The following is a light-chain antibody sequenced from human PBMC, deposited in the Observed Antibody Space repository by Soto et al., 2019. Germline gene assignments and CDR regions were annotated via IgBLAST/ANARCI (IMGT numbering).Light chain of an antibody. CDR3: QQYKSYSRT. V-gene: IGKV1-39*01. CDR1: QSISDY. J-gene: IGKJ1*01. Sequence: DIQMTQSPSSLSEFIGDSVTIXXRASQSISDYLNWYQQKPGKAPNIXIYAASSLQSGMPSRFSGSSSGTDFTLSISSLQPEDFATYYCQQYKSYSRTFGQGTKVDIK. CDR2: AAS.